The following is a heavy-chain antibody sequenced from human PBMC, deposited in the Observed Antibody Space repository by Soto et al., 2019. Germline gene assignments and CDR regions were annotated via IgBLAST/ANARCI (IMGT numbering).Heavy chain of an antibody. D-gene: IGHD6-13*01. J-gene: IGHJ6*02. V-gene: IGHV1-18*01. CDR3: ARVRGYSSSWPTTYYYYGMDV. CDR2: ISAYNGNT. CDR1: GYTFTSYG. Sequence: GASVKVSCKASGYTFTSYGISWVRQAPGQGLEWMGWISAYNGNTNYAQKLQGRVTMTTDTSTSTAYMELRSLRSDDTAVYYCARVRGYSSSWPTTYYYYGMDVWGQGTTVTVS.